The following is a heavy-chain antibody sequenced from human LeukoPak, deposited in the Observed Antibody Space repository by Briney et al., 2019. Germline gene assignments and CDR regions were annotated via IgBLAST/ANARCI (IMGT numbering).Heavy chain of an antibody. CDR2: INQDGSEM. CDR1: GFTFSTYW. D-gene: IGHD5-12*01. V-gene: IGHV3-7*03. CDR3: ARSPRNSGYNYGDY. Sequence: PGGSLRLSCEASGFTFSTYWMTWVRQAPGKGLEWVANINQDGSEMYYVDSVKGRFTISRDNAKNSLYLQMNSLRAEDTAIYYCARSPRNSGYNYGDYWGQGTLVTVSS. J-gene: IGHJ4*02.